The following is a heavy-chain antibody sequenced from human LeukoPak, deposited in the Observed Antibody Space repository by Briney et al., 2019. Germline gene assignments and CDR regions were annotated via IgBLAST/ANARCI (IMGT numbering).Heavy chain of an antibody. CDR2: IWYDGSNK. J-gene: IGHJ5*02. D-gene: IGHD2-21*02. V-gene: IGHV3-33*01. Sequence: GGSLRLSCAASGFTFSSYGMHWVRQAPGKGLEWVAVIWYDGSNKYYADSVKGRFTISRDNSKNTLYLQMNSLRAEDTAVYYCARDGIAYCGGDCYPPDPRGQGTLVTVSS. CDR1: GFTFSSYG. CDR3: ARDGIAYCGGDCYPPDP.